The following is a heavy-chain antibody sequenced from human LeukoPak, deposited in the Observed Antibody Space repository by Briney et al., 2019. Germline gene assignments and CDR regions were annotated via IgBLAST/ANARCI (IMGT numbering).Heavy chain of an antibody. Sequence: ASVKVSCKASGYTFTSYGISWVRQAPGQGLEWMGWISAYNGNTNYAQKLQDRVTMTTDTSTSTAYMELRSLRSDDTAVYYCARGHPEYYYGSGSYYWGQGTLVTVSS. CDR2: ISAYNGNT. V-gene: IGHV1-18*01. J-gene: IGHJ4*02. D-gene: IGHD3-10*01. CDR3: ARGHPEYYYGSGSYY. CDR1: GYTFTSYG.